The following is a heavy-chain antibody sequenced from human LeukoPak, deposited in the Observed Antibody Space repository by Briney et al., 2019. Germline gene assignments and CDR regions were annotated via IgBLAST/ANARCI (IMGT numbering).Heavy chain of an antibody. CDR3: ARDRHRCGHWYYDL. CDR1: GDSIATGGKY. V-gene: IGHV4-31*03. Sequence: PSQTLSLTCTVSGDSIATGGKYWTWIRQSPGKGLEWIGYIHHTGSTYFNPSLKGRVTLSVDTSENHFSLKLTSATAADTAIYYCARDRHRCGHWYYDLWGRGILVTVS. D-gene: IGHD6-25*01. J-gene: IGHJ2*01. CDR2: IHHTGST.